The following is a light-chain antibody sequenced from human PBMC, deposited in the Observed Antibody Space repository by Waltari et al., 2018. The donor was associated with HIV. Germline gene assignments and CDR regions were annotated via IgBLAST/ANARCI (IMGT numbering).Light chain of an antibody. V-gene: IGKV1-39*01. Sequence: DIQMTQSPSPLSASVGDRVTIPCRESHSISKYFNWYQQKPGKAPTLLIYAASSLQGGVPSRFSGSGSGTDFTLTISSRQPEDFATYYCQQSYSTPRTFGQGTKVEIK. CDR2: AAS. J-gene: IGKJ1*01. CDR1: HSISKY. CDR3: QQSYSTPRT.